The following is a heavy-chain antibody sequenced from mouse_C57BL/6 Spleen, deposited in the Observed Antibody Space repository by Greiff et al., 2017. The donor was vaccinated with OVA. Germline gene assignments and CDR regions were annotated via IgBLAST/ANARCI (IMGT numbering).Heavy chain of an antibody. CDR3: ARGAGYYGSPMGYFDV. V-gene: IGHV5-16*01. D-gene: IGHD1-1*01. CDR2: INYDGSST. J-gene: IGHJ1*03. CDR1: GFTFSDYY. Sequence: EVKLMESEGGLVQPGSSMKLSCTASGFTFSDYYMAWVRQVPEKGLEWVANINYDGSSTYYLDSLKSRFIISRDNAKNILYLQMSSLKSEDTATYYCARGAGYYGSPMGYFDVWGTGTTVTVSS.